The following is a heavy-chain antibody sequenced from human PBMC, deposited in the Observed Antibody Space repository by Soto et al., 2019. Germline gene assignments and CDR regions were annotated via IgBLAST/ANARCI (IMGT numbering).Heavy chain of an antibody. CDR3: AKERGRNRNFAMDV. D-gene: IGHD1-1*01. J-gene: IGHJ6*02. CDR2: ISYDGSFV. Sequence: PGGSLRLSCVVSGLTFSDYGFHWARQAPGKGLDWVAAISYDGSFVYYADSVRGRFTISRDNSRNTLDLQMNTLRHEDTAVYYCAKERGRNRNFAMDVWGQGTSVTV. V-gene: IGHV3-30*18. CDR1: GLTFSDYG.